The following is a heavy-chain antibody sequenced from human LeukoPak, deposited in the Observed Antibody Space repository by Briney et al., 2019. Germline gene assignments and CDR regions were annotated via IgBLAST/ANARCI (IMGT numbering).Heavy chain of an antibody. CDR2: LQYDRTNV. CDR3: ARRAGAYSHPYDY. D-gene: IGHD4/OR15-4a*01. CDR1: RFSFSSYG. J-gene: IGHJ4*02. V-gene: IGHV3-30*12. Sequence: GGSLRLSCAASRFSFSSYGMHWVRQAPGKGLEWVAYLQYDRTNVQYADSVRGRFTIPRDNSKNILYLQMNSLRAEDTAVYYCARRAGAYSHPYDYWGQGTLVTVSS.